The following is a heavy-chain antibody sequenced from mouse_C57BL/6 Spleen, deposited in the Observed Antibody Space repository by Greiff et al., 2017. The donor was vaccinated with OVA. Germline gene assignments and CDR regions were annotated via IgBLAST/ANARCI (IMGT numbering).Heavy chain of an antibody. Sequence: VQLQQSGPELVKPGASVKISCKASGYTFTDYYMNWVKQSHGKSLEWIGDINPNNGGTSYNQKFKGKATLTVDKSSSTAYMELRSLTSEDSAVYYCARWRLSGFDYWGQGTTLTVSS. CDR3: ARWRLSGFDY. CDR2: INPNNGGT. J-gene: IGHJ2*01. D-gene: IGHD2-13*01. CDR1: GYTFTDYY. V-gene: IGHV1-26*01.